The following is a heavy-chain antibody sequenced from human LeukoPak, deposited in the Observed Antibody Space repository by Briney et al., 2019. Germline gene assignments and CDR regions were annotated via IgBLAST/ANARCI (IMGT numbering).Heavy chain of an antibody. CDR3: AREFFDREGGTTVLDY. Sequence: GGSLRLSCAASGFTFSSTSMNWVRKAPGKGLEWVSSISSGSSYIFYADSVKGRFTISRDNAKNSLYLQMNSLRAEDTAVYYCAREFFDREGGTTVLDYWGQGTLVTVSS. D-gene: IGHD1-26*01. J-gene: IGHJ4*02. V-gene: IGHV3-21*01. CDR1: GFTFSSTS. CDR2: ISSGSSYI.